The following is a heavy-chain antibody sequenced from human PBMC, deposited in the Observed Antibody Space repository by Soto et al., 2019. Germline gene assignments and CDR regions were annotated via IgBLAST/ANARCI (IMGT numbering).Heavy chain of an antibody. CDR1: GFTFSSYA. CDR2: ISYDGSNK. D-gene: IGHD6-13*01. J-gene: IGHJ4*02. V-gene: IGHV3-30-3*01. Sequence: GGSLRLSCAASGFTFSSYAMHWVRQAPGKGLEWVAVISYDGSNKYYADSVKGRFTISRDNSKNTLYLQMNSLRAEDTAVYYCARDLNMGSSSWPADYWGQGTLVTVSS. CDR3: ARDLNMGSSSWPADY.